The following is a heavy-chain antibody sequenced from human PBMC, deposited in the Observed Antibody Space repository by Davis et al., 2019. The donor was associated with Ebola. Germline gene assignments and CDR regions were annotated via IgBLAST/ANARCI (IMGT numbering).Heavy chain of an antibody. J-gene: IGHJ6*02. Sequence: GSLRLSCAVSGGSISSTDWWSWVRQPPGKGLEWIGSIYYSGSTYYNPSLKSRVTISVDTSKNQFSLKLSSVTAADTAVYYCARRDYDFWSGYYYYYGMDVWGQGTTVTVSS. CDR3: ARRDYDFWSGYYYYYGMDV. V-gene: IGHV4-4*02. D-gene: IGHD3-3*01. CDR2: IYYSGST. CDR1: GGSISSTDW.